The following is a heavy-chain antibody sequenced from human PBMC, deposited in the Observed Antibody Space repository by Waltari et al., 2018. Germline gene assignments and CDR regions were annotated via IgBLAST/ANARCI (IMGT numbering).Heavy chain of an antibody. Sequence: EVQLVESGGGLIQPGGSLRLSCAVSGFSVTSNYLTWLRQAPGKGVEWGGVLYSGGGTYYTDSVKGRFTISRDNSNNTLDLQMTGLRADDTAVYFCARLKQLVYYFDSWGQGTQVTVSS. CDR3: ARLKQLVYYFDS. V-gene: IGHV3-53*01. CDR2: LYSGGGT. CDR1: GFSVTSNY. J-gene: IGHJ4*02. D-gene: IGHD1-1*01.